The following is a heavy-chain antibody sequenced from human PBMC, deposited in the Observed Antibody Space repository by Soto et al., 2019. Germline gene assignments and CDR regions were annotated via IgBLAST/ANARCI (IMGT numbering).Heavy chain of an antibody. CDR1: GFTLSSYS. CDR3: ARDLLPVYYYYYGMDV. J-gene: IGHJ6*02. V-gene: IGHV3-21*01. CDR2: ISSSSTYI. Sequence: PGGSLRLSCAASGFTLSSYSMNWVRQAPGKGLEWVSSISSSSTYIYYADSVKGRFTISRDNAKNSVYLQMNSLRAEDTAVYYCARDLLPVYYYYYGMDVWGQGTTVTVSS.